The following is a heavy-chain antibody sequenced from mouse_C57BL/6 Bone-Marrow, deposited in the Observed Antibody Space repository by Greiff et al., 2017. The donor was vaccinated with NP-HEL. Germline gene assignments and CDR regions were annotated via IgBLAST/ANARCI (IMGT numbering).Heavy chain of an antibody. CDR1: GYTFTDYY. V-gene: IGHV1-26*01. CDR3: ARATYYYDDGAMDY. Sequence: VQIKKSGPELVKPGASVKISCKASGYTFTDYYMNWVKQSHGKSLEWIGDINPNNGGTSYNQKFKGKATLTVDKSSSTAYMELRSLTSEDSAVYYWARATYYYDDGAMDYWGQGTSVTVSA. D-gene: IGHD2-4*01. CDR2: INPNNGGT. J-gene: IGHJ4*01.